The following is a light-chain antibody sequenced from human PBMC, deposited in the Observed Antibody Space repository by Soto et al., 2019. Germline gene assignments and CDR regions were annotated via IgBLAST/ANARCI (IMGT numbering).Light chain of an antibody. CDR3: QQYFTSSWT. CDR1: QSILYSSNNKNY. Sequence: IVMTQSPDSLAVSLGERATINCKSSQSILYSSNNKNYLAWFQQRPGQPPRLLLYWASTRESGVSDRFNGSGSGTDFTLTISSLQAEDAAVYCCQQYFTSSWTFGQGTKVDIK. CDR2: WAS. J-gene: IGKJ1*01. V-gene: IGKV4-1*01.